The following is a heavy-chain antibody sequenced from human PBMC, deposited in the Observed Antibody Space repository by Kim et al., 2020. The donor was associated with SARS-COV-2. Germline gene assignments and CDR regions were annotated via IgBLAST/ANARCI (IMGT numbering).Heavy chain of an antibody. J-gene: IGHJ4*02. CDR2: IWYDGSNE. CDR1: GFTFSDYG. D-gene: IGHD2-21*01. Sequence: GGSLRLSCAASGFTFSDYGMHWVRQAPGKGLEWVALIWYDGSNEYYGDSVKGRFTISRDNSKNTVYLQMNSLRAEDTAVYYCARDPRVIEGYFDFWGQG. V-gene: IGHV3-33*01. CDR3: ARDPRVIEGYFDF.